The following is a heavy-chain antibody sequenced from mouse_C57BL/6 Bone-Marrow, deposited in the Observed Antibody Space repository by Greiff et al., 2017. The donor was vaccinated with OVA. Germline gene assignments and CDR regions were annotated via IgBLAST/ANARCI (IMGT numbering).Heavy chain of an antibody. CDR2: INPNNGGT. J-gene: IGHJ1*03. V-gene: IGHV1-26*01. Sequence: EVQLQQSGPELVKPGASVKISCKASGYTFTDYYMNWVKQRHGKSLEWIGDINPNNGGTSYNQKFKGKATLTVDKSSSTAYMELRSLTSEDSAVYYCARESYDYDGYWYFDVWGTGTTVTVSS. CDR3: ARESYDYDGYWYFDV. CDR1: GYTFTDYY. D-gene: IGHD2-4*01.